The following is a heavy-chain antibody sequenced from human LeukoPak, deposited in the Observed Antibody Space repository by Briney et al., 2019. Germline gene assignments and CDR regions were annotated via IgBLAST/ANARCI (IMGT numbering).Heavy chain of an antibody. J-gene: IGHJ5*02. CDR2: IYYSGST. V-gene: IGHV4-59*01. D-gene: IGHD2-2*01. Sequence: SETLSLTCTVSGGSISSYYWSWIRQPPGKGLEWIGYIYYSGSTNYNPSLKSRVTISVDTSKNQFSLKLSSVTAADTAVYYCARARCSSTSCYWGFMSWFDPWGQGTLVTVSS. CDR1: GGSISSYY. CDR3: ARARCSSTSCYWGFMSWFDP.